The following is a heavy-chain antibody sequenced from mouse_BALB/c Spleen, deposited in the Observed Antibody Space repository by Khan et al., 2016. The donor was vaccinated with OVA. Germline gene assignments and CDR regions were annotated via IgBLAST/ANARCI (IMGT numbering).Heavy chain of an antibody. Sequence: QVQLKESGGDLMKPGASVKISCKATGYTFSSYWIEWVKQRPGHGLEWIGQIFPGSVSTTYNEKFKGKATFTADTSSNTASMQLSSLTSEDSAVYYCAIGGYGGFAYWGQGTLVTVSA. CDR2: IFPGSVST. D-gene: IGHD2-2*01. CDR1: GYTFSSYW. CDR3: AIGGYGGFAY. J-gene: IGHJ3*01. V-gene: IGHV1-9*01.